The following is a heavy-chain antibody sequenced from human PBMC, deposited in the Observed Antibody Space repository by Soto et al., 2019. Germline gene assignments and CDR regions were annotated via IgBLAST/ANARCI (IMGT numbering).Heavy chain of an antibody. CDR1: GFTFSSYE. J-gene: IGHJ5*02. V-gene: IGHV3-48*03. CDR2: ISFTYVT. CDR3: VRDREDAGDWFDP. D-gene: IGHD1-26*01. Sequence: EVRLVESGGGLVQPGGSLRLSCVASGFTFSSYEMSWVRQAPGKGLEWVSYISFTYVTYYADSVRGRFTISRDNAQNSLFLQMNSLTAEDTAIYYCVRDREDAGDWFDPWGQGTLVTVSS.